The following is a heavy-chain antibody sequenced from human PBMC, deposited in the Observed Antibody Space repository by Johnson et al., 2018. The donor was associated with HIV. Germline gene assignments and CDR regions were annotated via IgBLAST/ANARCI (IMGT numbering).Heavy chain of an antibody. D-gene: IGHD6-6*01. Sequence: VQLVESGGGLVHPGGSLRLSCTASGFTVSTNYMSWVRQAPGKGLEWVSVIYSGGSTYYADSVKGRFAISRDNSKNTLYLQMNSLRVEDTAVYYCAKGEQLVISRKGHDAFDIWGQGTMVTVSS. V-gene: IGHV3-66*01. CDR1: GFTVSTNY. CDR3: AKGEQLVISRKGHDAFDI. CDR2: IYSGGST. J-gene: IGHJ3*02.